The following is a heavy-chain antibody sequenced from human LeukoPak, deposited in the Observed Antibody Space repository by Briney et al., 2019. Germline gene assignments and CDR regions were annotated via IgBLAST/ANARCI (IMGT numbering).Heavy chain of an antibody. CDR3: AKGLHYEDVGCSGGSCYSDDAFDI. V-gene: IGHV3-23*01. J-gene: IGHJ3*02. CDR2: ISGSGGST. D-gene: IGHD2-15*01. CDR1: GFTFSSYA. Sequence: SGGSLRLSCAASGFTFSSYAMSWVRQAPGKGLEWVSAISGSGGSTYYADSVKGRFTISRDNSKNTLYLQMNSLRAEDTAVYYCAKGLHYEDVGCSGGSCYSDDAFDIWGQGTMVTVSS.